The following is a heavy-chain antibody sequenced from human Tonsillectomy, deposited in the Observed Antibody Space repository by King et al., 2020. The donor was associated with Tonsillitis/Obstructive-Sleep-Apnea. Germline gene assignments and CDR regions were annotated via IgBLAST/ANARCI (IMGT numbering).Heavy chain of an antibody. CDR2: IRSTSSTI. J-gene: IGHJ4*02. Sequence: VQLVESGGGLVQPGGSLRLSCAASGFTFSTYSMNWVRQAPGKGLEWVAYIRSTSSTIYYADSVKGRFTISRDNGKNSLYLQMSSLRDEDTAVYYCAGDIRGRYSDSGSSYGPDYWGQGTLVTVSS. CDR1: GFTFSTYS. D-gene: IGHD3-10*01. V-gene: IGHV3-48*02. CDR3: AGDIRGRYSDSGSSYGPDY.